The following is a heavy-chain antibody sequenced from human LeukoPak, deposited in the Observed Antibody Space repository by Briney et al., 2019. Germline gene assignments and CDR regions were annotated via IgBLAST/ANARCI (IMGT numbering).Heavy chain of an antibody. J-gene: IGHJ4*02. CDR3: AKDKGREGDY. Sequence: SVKVSCKASGGTFSSYAISWVRQAPGQGLEWMGRIIPILGIANYAQKFQGRVTITADKSASTAYMELSSLRSEDTAVYYCAKDKGREGDYWGQGNLVTVSS. CDR1: GGTFSSYA. CDR2: IIPILGIA. V-gene: IGHV1-69*04.